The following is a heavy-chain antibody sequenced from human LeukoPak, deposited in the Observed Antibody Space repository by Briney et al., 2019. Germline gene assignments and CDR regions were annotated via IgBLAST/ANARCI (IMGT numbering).Heavy chain of an antibody. Sequence: SETLSLTCTVSGGSISGYYWSWIRQPPGKGLEWIGEINHSGSTNYNPSLKSRVTISVDTSKNQFSLKLSSVTAADTAVYYCARRGYSYGFDYWGQGTLVTVSS. CDR3: ARRGYSYGFDY. D-gene: IGHD5-18*01. V-gene: IGHV4-34*01. CDR2: INHSGST. CDR1: GGSISGYY. J-gene: IGHJ4*02.